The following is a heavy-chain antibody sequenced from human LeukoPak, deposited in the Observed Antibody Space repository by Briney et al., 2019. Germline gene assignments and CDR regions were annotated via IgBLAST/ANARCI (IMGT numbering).Heavy chain of an antibody. V-gene: IGHV3-66*01. D-gene: IGHD1-14*01. CDR3: ARDLLRNSLDY. J-gene: IGHJ4*02. CDR2: IYSDGST. CDR1: GYTVSDKP. Sequence: GGSLRLPCEASGYTVSDKPMTWVRQAAGKGLEWVSVIYSDGSTYYSEPVKGRFYISRDNSKNTLYLQMNSLGADDTAVYYCARDLLRNSLDYWGQGSLVTVSS.